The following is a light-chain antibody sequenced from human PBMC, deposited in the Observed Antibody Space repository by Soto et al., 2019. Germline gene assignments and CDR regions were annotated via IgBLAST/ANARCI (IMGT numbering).Light chain of an antibody. CDR3: QQYNNWPPYT. J-gene: IGKJ2*01. V-gene: IGKV3-15*01. CDR2: HAS. CDR1: QSVYSN. Sequence: EIVMTQSPATLSVSPGERATLSCRASQSVYSNLAWYQQKPGQAPRLLIYHASTRATGIPARFSGGGSGTEFTLTISSLQSEDFAVYYCQQYNNWPPYTFGQGTKLEIK.